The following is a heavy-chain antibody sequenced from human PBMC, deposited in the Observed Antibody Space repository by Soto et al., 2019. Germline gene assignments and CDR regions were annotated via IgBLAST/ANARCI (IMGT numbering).Heavy chain of an antibody. V-gene: IGHV1-69*04. CDR1: GGTFSPYT. J-gene: IGHJ4*02. CDR3: TRDWEITVSTWSFGGF. Sequence: ASVKVSCKASGGTFSPYTINWVRQAPGQGLEWMGRIIPFHGVTNYAQKFQARVTITADKSTSTAYMELSGLRFEDTAMYYCTRDWEITVSTWSFGGFWGRGTLVTAPQ. D-gene: IGHD3-10*01. CDR2: IIPFHGVT.